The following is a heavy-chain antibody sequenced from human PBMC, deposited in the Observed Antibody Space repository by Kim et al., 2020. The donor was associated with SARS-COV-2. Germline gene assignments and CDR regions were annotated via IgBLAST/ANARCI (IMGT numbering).Heavy chain of an antibody. CDR2: FGTA. CDR3: ASGGDRPL. J-gene: IGHJ4*02. D-gene: IGHD2-21*02. Sequence: FGTANSAQKFQGRVTITADESTSTAYMELSSLRSEDTAVYYCASGGDRPLWGQGTLVTVSS. V-gene: IGHV1-69*01.